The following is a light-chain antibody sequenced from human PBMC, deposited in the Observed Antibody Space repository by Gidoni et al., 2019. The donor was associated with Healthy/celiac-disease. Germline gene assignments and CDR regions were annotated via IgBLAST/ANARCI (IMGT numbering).Light chain of an antibody. CDR1: QRVSSN. CDR3: QQYNNWPPFT. CDR2: GAS. Sequence: IVMTPSPATLSVSPGERATLSCRASQRVSSNLAWYQQKPGQAPRLLIYGASTRATGIPARFSGSGSGTEFTLTISSLQSEDFAVYYCQQYNNWPPFTFXGXTKVEIK. J-gene: IGKJ4*01. V-gene: IGKV3-15*01.